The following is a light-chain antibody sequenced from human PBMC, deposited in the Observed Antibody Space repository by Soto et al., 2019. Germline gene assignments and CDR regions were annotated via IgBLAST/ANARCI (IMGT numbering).Light chain of an antibody. J-gene: IGKJ1*01. CDR2: GAS. Sequence: EVVVTQSPATLSVSPGERATLSCRASQSVSSSYLAWYQQKPGQAPRLLIYGASTRATGIPAGFSGSGSGTEFTLTISSLQSEDFAVYYCQQYNNWPRTFGQGTKVDIK. V-gene: IGKV3-15*01. CDR3: QQYNNWPRT. CDR1: QSVSSSY.